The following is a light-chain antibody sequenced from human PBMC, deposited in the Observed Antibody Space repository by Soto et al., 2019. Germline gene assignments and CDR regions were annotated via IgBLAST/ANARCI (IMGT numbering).Light chain of an antibody. CDR3: QQYGSSPQT. V-gene: IGKV3-20*01. CDR1: QSVSSSS. CDR2: GAS. Sequence: DIVLTQSPGTLSLSPGERATLSCRASQSVSSSSLAWYQQKPGQAPRLLIYGASSRATGIPDRFSASGSGTDFTLTISRLEPEDFAVYYCQQYGSSPQTFGQGTKVEIK. J-gene: IGKJ1*01.